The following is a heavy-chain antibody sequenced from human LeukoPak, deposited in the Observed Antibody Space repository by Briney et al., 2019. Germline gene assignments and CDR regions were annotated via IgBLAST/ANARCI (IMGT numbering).Heavy chain of an antibody. D-gene: IGHD2-2*01. CDR2: ISGSGGST. CDR1: GFTFSSYA. CDR3: AKARRDCSSTSCPGNWFDP. V-gene: IGHV3-23*01. Sequence: GGSLRLSCAASGFTFSSYAMSWVCQAPGKGLEWVSAISGSGGSTYYADSVKGRFTISRDNSKNTLYLQMNSLRAEDTAVYYCAKARRDCSSTSCPGNWFDPWGQGSLVTVSS. J-gene: IGHJ5*02.